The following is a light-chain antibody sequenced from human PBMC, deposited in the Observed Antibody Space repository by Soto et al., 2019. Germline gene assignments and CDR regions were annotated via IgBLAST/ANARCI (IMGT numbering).Light chain of an antibody. CDR3: CSYAGSYTFV. V-gene: IGLV2-11*01. J-gene: IGLJ1*01. CDR2: DVS. Sequence: QSALTQPRSVSGSPGQSVTISCTGTSSDVGGCNYVSWYQQHPGKAPKLMIYDVSERPSGVPDRFSGSKSGNTASLTISGLQAEDEADYYCCSYAGSYTFVFAPGTKVTVL. CDR1: SSDVGGCNY.